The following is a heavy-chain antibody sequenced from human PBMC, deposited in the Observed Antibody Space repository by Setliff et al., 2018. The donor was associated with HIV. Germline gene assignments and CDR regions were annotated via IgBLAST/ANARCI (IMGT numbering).Heavy chain of an antibody. Sequence: PGGSLRLSCAASGLTFSDHYIDWVRQAPGKGLEWVSSISSSSSDIYYADSVKGRFTISRDNAKNSLYLQMNTLRAEATAVYYCAALSLRTNTVYGILSTRFDPWGRGTLVTVSS. J-gene: IGHJ5*02. CDR1: GLTFSDHY. CDR3: AALSLRTNTVYGILSTRFDP. V-gene: IGHV3-21*04. CDR2: ISSSSSDI. D-gene: IGHD2-8*01.